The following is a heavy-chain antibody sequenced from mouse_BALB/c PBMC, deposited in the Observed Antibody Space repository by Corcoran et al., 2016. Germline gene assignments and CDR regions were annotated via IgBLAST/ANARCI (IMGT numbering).Heavy chain of an antibody. J-gene: IGHJ1*01. CDR2: IDPANVNT. Sequence: EVQLQQSGAELVKPGASVKLSCTASGFNIKDTYMHWVKQRPEQGLEWIGRIDPANVNTKYDPKFQGKATITADTSSNTAYLQLSSLTSEDTAVYYCARSSGSIHWYFDVWGAGTTVTVSS. CDR1: GFNIKDTY. CDR3: ARSSGSIHWYFDV. D-gene: IGHD1-1*01. V-gene: IGHV14-3*02.